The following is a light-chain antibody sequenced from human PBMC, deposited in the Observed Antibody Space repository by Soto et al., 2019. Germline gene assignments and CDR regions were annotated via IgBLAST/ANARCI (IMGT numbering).Light chain of an antibody. V-gene: IGLV1-40*01. CDR3: QSYDSSLSGVV. Sequence: QSVLTQPPSVSGAPGQRVTISCTGISSNIGAGYDVPWYQQLPGTAPKLLIYGNSNRPSGVPDRFSGSKSGTSASLAITGLQAEDEADYYCQSYDSSLSGVVFGGGTKLT. CDR2: GNS. CDR1: SSNIGAGYD. J-gene: IGLJ2*01.